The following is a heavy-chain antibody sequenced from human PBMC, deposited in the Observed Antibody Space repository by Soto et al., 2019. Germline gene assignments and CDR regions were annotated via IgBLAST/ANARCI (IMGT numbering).Heavy chain of an antibody. CDR1: GGSFSGYY. CDR3: ARSGDCSSTSCSCDY. Sequence: QVQLQQWGAGLLKPSETLSLTCAVHGGSFSGYYWNWIRQSPGKGLEWIGEINHSGSTNYNPSLKSRVTISVDTSKNQFSLKLNSVTAADTAVYYCARSGDCSSTSCSCDYWGQGTLVTVSS. CDR2: INHSGST. J-gene: IGHJ4*02. D-gene: IGHD2-2*01. V-gene: IGHV4-34*01.